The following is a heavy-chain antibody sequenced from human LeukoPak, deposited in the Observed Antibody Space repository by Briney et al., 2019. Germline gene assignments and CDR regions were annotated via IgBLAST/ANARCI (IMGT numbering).Heavy chain of an antibody. Sequence: GASVKVSCKASGYTFTNYGISWVRQAPGQGLEWLGWISVYNGNTNYAQKFQGRVIMTTDTSTSTAYMELRSLTSDDTAVYYCATVDSESYFDYWGQGTRVTVSS. J-gene: IGHJ4*02. CDR3: ATVDSESYFDY. CDR2: ISVYNGNT. V-gene: IGHV1-18*01. D-gene: IGHD1-26*01. CDR1: GYTFTNYG.